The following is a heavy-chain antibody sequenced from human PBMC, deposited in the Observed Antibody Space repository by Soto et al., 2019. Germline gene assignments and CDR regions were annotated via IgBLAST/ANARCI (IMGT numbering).Heavy chain of an antibody. Sequence: SESLARTCTVSGGSISSGGYYWSWIRQHPGKGLEWIGYIYYSGSTYYNPSLKSRVTISVDTSKNQFSLKLSSVTTAGTAVYYCARVFTYYFDWGQGTMVTVSS. CDR1: GGSISSGGYY. CDR3: ARVFTYYFD. D-gene: IGHD3-16*01. CDR2: IYYSGST. J-gene: IGHJ3*01. V-gene: IGHV4-31*03.